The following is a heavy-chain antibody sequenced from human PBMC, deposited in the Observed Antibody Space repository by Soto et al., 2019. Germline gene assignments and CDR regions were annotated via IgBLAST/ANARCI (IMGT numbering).Heavy chain of an antibody. J-gene: IGHJ4*02. D-gene: IGHD1-1*01. V-gene: IGHV4-61*01. CDR2: IYYSGST. Sequence: SETLSLTCTVSGGSVSSGSYYWSWIRQPPGKGLEWIGYIYYSGSTNYNPSLKSRVTISVDTSKSQFSLKLSSVTAADTAVYYCARGEGLSGTTGVTYLDYWGQGALLAVSS. CDR3: ARGEGLSGTTGVTYLDY. CDR1: GGSVSSGSYY.